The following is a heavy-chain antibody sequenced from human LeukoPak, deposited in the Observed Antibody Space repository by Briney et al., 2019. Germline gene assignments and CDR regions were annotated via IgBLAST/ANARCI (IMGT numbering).Heavy chain of an antibody. CDR2: INPSGGST. V-gene: IGHV1-46*01. CDR3: ARENRDAFDI. CDR1: GYTFTSYY. J-gene: IGHJ3*02. Sequence: ASVKVSCKASGYTFTSYYMHWVRQAPGQGLEWMGIINPSGGSTSYAQKFQGRVTITADKSTSTAYMELSSLRSEDTAVYYCARENRDAFDIWGQGTMVTVSS.